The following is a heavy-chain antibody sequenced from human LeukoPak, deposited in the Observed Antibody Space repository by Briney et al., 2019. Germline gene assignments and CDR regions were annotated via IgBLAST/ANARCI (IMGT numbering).Heavy chain of an antibody. V-gene: IGHV4-30-4*01. J-gene: IGHJ6*04. D-gene: IGHD2-2*01. CDR2: IYYSGST. CDR1: GGSISSGDYY. Sequence: PSETLSLTCTVSGGSISSGDYYWSWIRQPPGKGLEWIGYIYYSGSTYYNPSLKSRVTISVDTSKNQFSLKLSSVTAADTAVYYCAREPLLVVPAAAVYYYGMDVWGKGTTVTVSS. CDR3: AREPLLVVPAAAVYYYGMDV.